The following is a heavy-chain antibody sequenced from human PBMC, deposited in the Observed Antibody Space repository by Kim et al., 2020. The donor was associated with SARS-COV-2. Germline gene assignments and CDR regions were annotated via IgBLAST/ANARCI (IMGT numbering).Heavy chain of an antibody. D-gene: IGHD6-13*01. J-gene: IGHJ3*02. V-gene: IGHV6-1*01. CDR2: TYYRSKWYN. CDR1: GDSVSSNSAA. CDR3: ARDLPGVAADQITDAFDI. Sequence: SQTLSLTCAISGDSVSSNSAAWNWIRQSPSRGLEWLGRTYYRSKWYNDYAVSVKSRITINPDTSKNQFSLQLNSVTPEDTAVYYCARDLPGVAADQITDAFDIWGQGTMVTVSS.